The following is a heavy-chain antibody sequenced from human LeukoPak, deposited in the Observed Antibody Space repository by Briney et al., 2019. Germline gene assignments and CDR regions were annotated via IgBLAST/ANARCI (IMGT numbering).Heavy chain of an antibody. J-gene: IGHJ4*02. V-gene: IGHV1-69*13. CDR3: ARGSVTDYGDYREFDY. CDR2: IIPIFGTA. Sequence: SVKVSCKASGGTFSSYAISWVRQAPGQGLEWMGGIIPIFGTANYAQKFQGRVTITADESTSTAYMELSSLRSEDTAVYYCARGSVTDYGDYREFDYWGQGTLVTVSS. D-gene: IGHD4-17*01. CDR1: GGTFSSYA.